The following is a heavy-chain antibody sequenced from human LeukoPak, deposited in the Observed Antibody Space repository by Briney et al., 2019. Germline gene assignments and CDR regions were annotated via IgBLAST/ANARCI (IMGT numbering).Heavy chain of an antibody. V-gene: IGHV4-4*09. CDR3: ARQTTIFGQIDY. Sequence: SETLSLTCSVSGGSIRSSYWSWIRQPPGKGLEWIGYIYANGSTNCNPSLKSRITLAADTSKNQFSLKLSSVTAADTAAYYCARQTTIFGQIDYWGQGTLVTVSS. D-gene: IGHD3-3*01. J-gene: IGHJ4*02. CDR1: GGSIRSSY. CDR2: IYANGST.